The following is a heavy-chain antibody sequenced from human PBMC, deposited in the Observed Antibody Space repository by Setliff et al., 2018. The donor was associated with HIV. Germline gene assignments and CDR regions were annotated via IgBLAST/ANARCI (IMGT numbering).Heavy chain of an antibody. J-gene: IGHJ6*02. CDR3: AREIRTVYTGGHYFYAMDV. V-gene: IGHV3-13*01. D-gene: IGHD3-16*01. CDR1: GFTFSSYD. CDR2: IGTGGDT. Sequence: GGSLRLSCEASGFTFSSYDFHWVRQAAGKGLEWVSAIGTGGDTYYVDSVKGRFTISRENARNSLYLQMNSLRAGDTAVYYCAREIRTVYTGGHYFYAMDVWGQGTTVTVSS.